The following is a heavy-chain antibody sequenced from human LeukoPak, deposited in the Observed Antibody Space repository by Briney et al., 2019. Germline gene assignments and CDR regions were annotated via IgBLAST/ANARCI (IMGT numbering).Heavy chain of an antibody. Sequence: PGGSLRLSCAVSGFTFSSYGMHWVRQAPGKGLEWVAFIRYDGSNKYYADSVKGRFTISRDNSKNTLYLQMNSLRAEDTAVYYCAKDSPTLYCSGGSCYFDYWGQGTLVTVPS. V-gene: IGHV3-30*02. CDR1: GFTFSSYG. D-gene: IGHD2-15*01. CDR2: IRYDGSNK. CDR3: AKDSPTLYCSGGSCYFDY. J-gene: IGHJ4*02.